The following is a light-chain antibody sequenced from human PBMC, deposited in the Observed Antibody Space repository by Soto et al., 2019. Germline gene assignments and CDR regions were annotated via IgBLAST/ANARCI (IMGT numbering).Light chain of an antibody. CDR2: GNS. CDR3: QSYDSSLSYV. Sequence: QSALTQPPSVSGAPGRRVTISCTGSSSNIGAGYDVHWYQQLPGTAPKLLIYGNSNRPSGVPDRFPGSKSGTSASLAITGLQAEDEADYYCQSYDSSLSYVFGTGTKVTVL. CDR1: SSNIGAGYD. J-gene: IGLJ1*01. V-gene: IGLV1-40*01.